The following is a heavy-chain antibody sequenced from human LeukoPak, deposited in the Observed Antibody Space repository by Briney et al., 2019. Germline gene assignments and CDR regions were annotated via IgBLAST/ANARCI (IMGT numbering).Heavy chain of an antibody. V-gene: IGHV3-66*02. J-gene: IGHJ4*02. D-gene: IGHD5-12*01. CDR2: LYSGGAT. CDR3: ASSGYETLLSIDY. CDR1: GFSFNSNY. Sequence: GGSLRLSCAASGFSFNSNYMSWVRQAPGKGLEWVSILYSGGATYYADSVKGRCTISRDISKNTVYLQINSLRLEDTAVYYCASSGYETLLSIDYWGQGTLVTVSS.